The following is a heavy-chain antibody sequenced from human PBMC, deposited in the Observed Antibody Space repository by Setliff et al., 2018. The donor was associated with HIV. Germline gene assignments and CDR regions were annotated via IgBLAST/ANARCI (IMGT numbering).Heavy chain of an antibody. CDR3: ARDRLSAPGDWFDP. CDR2: IKQDGSEK. J-gene: IGHJ5*02. CDR1: GFTFSSYW. D-gene: IGHD3-10*01. Sequence: PGESLTISCAASGFTFSSYWMSWVRQAPGKGLEWVANIKQDGSEKYYVDSVKGRFTISRDNAKNSLYLQMNSLRAEDTAVYYCARDRLSAPGDWFDPWGQGTLVTVSS. V-gene: IGHV3-7*01.